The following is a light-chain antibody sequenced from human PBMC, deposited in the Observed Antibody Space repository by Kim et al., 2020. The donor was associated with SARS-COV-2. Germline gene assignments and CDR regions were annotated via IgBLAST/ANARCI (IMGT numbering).Light chain of an antibody. CDR2: DAS. CDR1: QSVSNN. CDR3: QQFNNWPPLT. Sequence: ETVMTQSPATLSVSPGERATLSCRASQSVSNNLAWYQVKPGQAPRLLIYDASTRATGIPARFSGSGSGTEFTLTISSLQSEDFAVYYCQQFNNWPPLTFGGGTKVDIK. V-gene: IGKV3-15*01. J-gene: IGKJ4*01.